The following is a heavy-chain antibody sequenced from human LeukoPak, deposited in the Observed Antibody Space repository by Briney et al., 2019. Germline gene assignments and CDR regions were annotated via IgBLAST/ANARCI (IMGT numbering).Heavy chain of an antibody. Sequence: QPGRSLRLSCPPSGFTFGDYAMSWFRPAPGKGLEWVGFIRINAYGGTTEYAAFVKGRFTISRDDSKSIAYLQMNSLKTEDTAVYYCSRGVVTNYYYYYMDVWGKGTAVTVSS. V-gene: IGHV3-49*03. J-gene: IGHJ6*03. CDR1: GFTFGDYA. CDR2: IRINAYGGTT. CDR3: SRGVVTNYYYYYMDV. D-gene: IGHD4-11*01.